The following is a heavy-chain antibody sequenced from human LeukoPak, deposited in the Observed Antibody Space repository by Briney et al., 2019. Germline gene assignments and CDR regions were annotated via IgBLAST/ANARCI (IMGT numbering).Heavy chain of an antibody. J-gene: IGHJ6*03. CDR2: INHSGST. CDR3: ARRGYCSSTSCYGSRLSYYYMDV. D-gene: IGHD2-2*01. V-gene: IGHV4-34*01. CDR1: GGSFSGYY. Sequence: PSETLSLTCAVYGGSFSGYYWSWIRQPPGKGLEWIGEINHSGSTNYNPSLKSRVTISVDTSKNQFSLKLSSVTAADTAVYYCARRGYCSSTSCYGSRLSYYYMDVWGKGTTVTISS.